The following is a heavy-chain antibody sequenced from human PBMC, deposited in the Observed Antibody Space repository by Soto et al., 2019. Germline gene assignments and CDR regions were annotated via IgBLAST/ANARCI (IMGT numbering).Heavy chain of an antibody. CDR2: IIPIFGTA. D-gene: IGHD3-22*01. CDR3: ARGWGYDSTDYYYAY. J-gene: IGHJ4*02. V-gene: IGHV1-69*01. Sequence: VQLVQSGAEVRKPGSSVRVSCKASGGSFNRHTISWVRQAPGQGLEWMGGIIPIFGTANHAQKFQGRVTIIADESTSTVYLELSSLRSDDTDIYYCARGWGYDSTDYYYAYWGQGTLVIVSS. CDR1: GGSFNRHT.